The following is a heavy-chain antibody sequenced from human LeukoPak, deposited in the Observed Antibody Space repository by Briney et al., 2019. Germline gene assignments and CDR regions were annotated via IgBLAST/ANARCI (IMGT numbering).Heavy chain of an antibody. D-gene: IGHD3-10*01. Sequence: GGSLRLSCAASGFTFSSYGMHWVRQAPGKGLEWVAGIWYDGSNKYYADSVKGRFTISRDNFKNTLYLQMNSLRAEDTAVYYCARDISGSGTIPLDYWGQGTLVTVSS. CDR3: ARDISGSGTIPLDY. J-gene: IGHJ4*02. CDR1: GFTFSSYG. V-gene: IGHV3-33*01. CDR2: IWYDGSNK.